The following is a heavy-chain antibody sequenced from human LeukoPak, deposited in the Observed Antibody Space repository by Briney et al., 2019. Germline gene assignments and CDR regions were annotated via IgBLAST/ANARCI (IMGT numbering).Heavy chain of an antibody. D-gene: IGHD4-17*01. CDR3: ARRSYGDYVRDY. J-gene: IGHJ4*02. CDR1: GGSISSSSYY. V-gene: IGHV4-39*01. Sequence: SETLSLTCTVSGGSISSSSYYWGWIRQPPGKGLEWIGSIYYSGSTYYNPSLKSRVTISVDTSKNQSSLKLSSVTAADTAVYYCARRSYGDYVRDYWGQGTLVTVSS. CDR2: IYYSGST.